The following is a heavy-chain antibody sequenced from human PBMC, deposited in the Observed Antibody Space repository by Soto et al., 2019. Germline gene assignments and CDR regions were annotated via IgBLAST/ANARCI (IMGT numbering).Heavy chain of an antibody. J-gene: IGHJ4*02. CDR1: GGSFSGYY. CDR3: ARGPGSSSVYFDY. CDR2: INHSGST. V-gene: IGHV4-34*01. Sequence: QVQLQQWGAGLLKTSETLSLTCAVYGGSFSGYYWSWIRQPPGKGLEWIGEINHSGSTNYNPSLKSRVTISVDTSKNQFSLKLSSVTAADTAVYYCARGPGSSSVYFDYWGQGTLVSVSS. D-gene: IGHD6-6*01.